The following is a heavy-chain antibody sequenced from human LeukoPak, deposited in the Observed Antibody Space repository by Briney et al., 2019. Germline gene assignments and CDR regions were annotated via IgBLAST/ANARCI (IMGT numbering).Heavy chain of an antibody. CDR3: ARERSIAAAGTDAFDI. Sequence: PGGSLRLSCAASGFTFSSYSMNWVRQAPGKGLEWVSSISSSSSYIYYADSVKGRFTISRDNAKNSQYLQMNSLRVEDTALYYCARERSIAAAGTDAFDIWGQGTMVTVSS. J-gene: IGHJ3*02. CDR1: GFTFSSYS. CDR2: ISSSSSYI. V-gene: IGHV3-21*04. D-gene: IGHD6-13*01.